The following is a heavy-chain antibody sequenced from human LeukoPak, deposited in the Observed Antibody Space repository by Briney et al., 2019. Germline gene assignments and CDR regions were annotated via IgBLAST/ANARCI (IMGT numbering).Heavy chain of an antibody. Sequence: GGSLRLSCAASGFTFDDYAMHWVRQAPGKGLEWVSGISWNSGSIGYADSVKGRFTISRDNAKNSLYLQMNSLRAGDTAVYYCARSHGSGWHGMDVWGQGTTVTVSS. J-gene: IGHJ6*02. D-gene: IGHD6-19*01. CDR1: GFTFDDYA. CDR3: ARSHGSGWHGMDV. V-gene: IGHV3-9*01. CDR2: ISWNSGSI.